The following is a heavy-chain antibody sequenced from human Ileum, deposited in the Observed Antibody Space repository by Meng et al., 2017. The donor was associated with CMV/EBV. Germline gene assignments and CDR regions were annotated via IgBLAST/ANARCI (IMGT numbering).Heavy chain of an antibody. J-gene: IGHJ5*02. Sequence: GESLKISCAASGFTFNTYAMTWVRQAPGKGLEWVSTISANGGSTYYADSVEGRFTITRDNSDNTLYLQMNNLRVEDAAVYYCARNLRPQSIAVPDWFDPRGQGAVVTVSS. CDR1: GFTFNTYA. CDR3: ARNLRPQSIAVPDWFDP. D-gene: IGHD6-19*01. CDR2: ISANGGST. V-gene: IGHV3-23*01.